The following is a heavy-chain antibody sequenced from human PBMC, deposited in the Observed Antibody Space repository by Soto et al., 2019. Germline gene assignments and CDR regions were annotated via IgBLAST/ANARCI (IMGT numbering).Heavy chain of an antibody. V-gene: IGHV3-23*01. CDR1: GFIFSSYS. D-gene: IGHD3-10*01. CDR3: AKKANSGPGSQYFDN. Sequence: SLRLSCAAASGFIFSSYSMSWVPQAPGQGLEWVSGFRTGGDDATTYYAYSVKGRFTISRDNSKNMLFLQMNSLRAEDTAIYYCAKKANSGPGSQYFDNWGQGTLVTVSS. CDR2: FRTGGDDATT. J-gene: IGHJ4*02.